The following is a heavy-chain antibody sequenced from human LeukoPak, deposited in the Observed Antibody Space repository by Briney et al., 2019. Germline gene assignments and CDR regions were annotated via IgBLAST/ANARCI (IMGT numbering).Heavy chain of an antibody. CDR3: ARGNLPGLDTAMVHMDV. CDR1: GGSLSRYY. Sequence: SETLSLTCTVSGGSLSRYYWSWLWPPPGRGVEGVGYLYYSGSTNYNHSLKSRVTISVDTSKNHFSLKLSSLTAADTAVYYCARGNLPGLDTAMVHMDVWGKGTTVTVSS. CDR2: LYYSGST. D-gene: IGHD5-18*01. J-gene: IGHJ6*03. V-gene: IGHV4-59*01.